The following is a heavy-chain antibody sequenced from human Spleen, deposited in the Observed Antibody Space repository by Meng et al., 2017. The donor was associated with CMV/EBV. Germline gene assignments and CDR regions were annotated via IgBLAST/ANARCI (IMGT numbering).Heavy chain of an antibody. Sequence: GGSLRLSCAASGFTFNSYWMHWVRQAPGKGMVWVSSINSDGSSTSYADSVKGRFTISRDNAKNTLYLQMNSLRAEDTAVYYCAGETYYYGPGSYKSGGMDVWGKGTTVTVSS. V-gene: IGHV3-74*01. D-gene: IGHD3-10*01. CDR3: AGETYYYGPGSYKSGGMDV. J-gene: IGHJ6*04. CDR2: INSDGSST. CDR1: GFTFNSYW.